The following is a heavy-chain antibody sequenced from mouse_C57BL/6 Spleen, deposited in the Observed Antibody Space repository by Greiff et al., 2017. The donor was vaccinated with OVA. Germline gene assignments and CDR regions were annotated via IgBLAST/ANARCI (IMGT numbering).Heavy chain of an antibody. V-gene: IGHV1-19*01. CDR3: ARRGILGRSFDY. CDR2: INPYNGGT. Sequence: EVQLQQSGPVLVKPGASVKMSCKASGYTFTDYYMNWVKQSHGKSLEWIGVINPYNGGTSSNQKFKGKATLTVDKSSSTAYMELNSLTSEDSAVYYCARRGILGRSFDYWGQGTTLTVSS. J-gene: IGHJ2*01. D-gene: IGHD4-1*01. CDR1: GYTFTDYY.